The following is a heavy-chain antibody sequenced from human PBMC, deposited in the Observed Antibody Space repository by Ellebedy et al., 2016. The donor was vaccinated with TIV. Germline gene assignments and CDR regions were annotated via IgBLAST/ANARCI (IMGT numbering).Heavy chain of an antibody. CDR2: IWYDGSNK. CDR1: GFTFSSYG. D-gene: IGHD2-21*02. CDR3: AKDVVTDHLFDY. V-gene: IGHV3-33*06. J-gene: IGHJ4*02. Sequence: GESLKISCAASGFTFSSYGMHWVRQAPGKGLEWVAVIWYDGSNKYYADYVKGRFTISRDNSKNTLYLQMNSLRAEDTAVYYCAKDVVTDHLFDYWGQGTLVTVSS.